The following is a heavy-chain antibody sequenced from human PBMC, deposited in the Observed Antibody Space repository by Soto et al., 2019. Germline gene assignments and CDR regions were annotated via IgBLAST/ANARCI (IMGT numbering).Heavy chain of an antibody. J-gene: IGHJ1*01. Sequence: EVQLLESGGGLVQPGGSLRLSCAASGFTLSSYAMSWVRQAPGKGLEWVSVISGSGGSTYYADSVKGRFTISRDNSKNTLYLQMNSRRAEETAVYHCAKAPRQLVPGAGYSQNWGKGTLVTVSS. CDR3: AKAPRQLVPGAGYSQN. V-gene: IGHV3-23*01. CDR2: ISGSGGST. D-gene: IGHD6-13*01. CDR1: GFTLSSYA.